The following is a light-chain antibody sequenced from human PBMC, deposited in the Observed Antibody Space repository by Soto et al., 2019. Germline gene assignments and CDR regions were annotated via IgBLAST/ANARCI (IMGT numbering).Light chain of an antibody. CDR2: DAS. V-gene: IGKV3-11*01. J-gene: IGKJ4*01. CDR3: QQRSNWPST. CDR1: QSVSSY. Sequence: EIVLTQSPVTLSLSPGERATLSCRASQSVSSYLAWYQQKPGQAPRLLIYDASKRATGIPARFSGSGSGTDFTLTISSREPEEFAVYYCQQRSNWPSTFGGGTKVEIK.